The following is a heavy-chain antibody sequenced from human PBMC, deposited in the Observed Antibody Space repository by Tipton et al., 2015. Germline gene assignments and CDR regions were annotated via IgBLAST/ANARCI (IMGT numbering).Heavy chain of an antibody. D-gene: IGHD5-24*01. CDR1: GGSVGSGSYY. CDR3: ARDLEHGMEV. CDR2: ISFSDTT. J-gene: IGHJ6*02. V-gene: IGHV4-61*01. Sequence: TLSLTCTVSGGSVGSGSYYWSWIRQPPGKGLEWIGYISFSDTTHYNPSLKSRITISLNTSKNQFPLTLNSVTAADTAVYYCARDLEHGMEVWGQGATVTVSS.